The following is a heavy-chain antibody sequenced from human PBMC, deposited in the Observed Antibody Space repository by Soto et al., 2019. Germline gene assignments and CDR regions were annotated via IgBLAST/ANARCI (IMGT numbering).Heavy chain of an antibody. D-gene: IGHD1-1*01. CDR2: ISSSSSYT. CDR3: ARLRGRGNWKYFDY. Sequence: PGGSLRLSCAASGFTFSDYYMSWIRQAPGKGLEWVSYISSSSSYTNYADSVKGRFTISRDNAKNSLYLQMNSLRAEDTAVYYCARLRGRGNWKYFDYWGQGTLVTVSA. CDR1: GFTFSDYY. V-gene: IGHV3-11*06. J-gene: IGHJ4*02.